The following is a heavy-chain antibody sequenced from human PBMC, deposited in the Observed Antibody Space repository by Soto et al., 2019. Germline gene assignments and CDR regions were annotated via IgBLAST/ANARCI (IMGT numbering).Heavy chain of an antibody. Sequence: EVQLLESGGGLVQPGGSLRLSCAASGFTFSSSAMSWVRQAPGKGLEWVSTISGSGGSTYYADSVKGRFTVSRDNSKNTLYLQMTSLRAEDTALYYWTFQLSGPYWGQGTLVTVSS. J-gene: IGHJ4*02. D-gene: IGHD1-1*01. V-gene: IGHV3-23*01. CDR1: GFTFSSSA. CDR3: TFQLSGPY. CDR2: ISGSGGST.